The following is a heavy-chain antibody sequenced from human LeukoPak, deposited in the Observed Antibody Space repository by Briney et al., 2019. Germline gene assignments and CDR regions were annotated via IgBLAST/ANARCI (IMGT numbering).Heavy chain of an antibody. CDR3: ARVYYSNSYDYWYFDL. D-gene: IGHD6-13*01. V-gene: IGHV4-34*01. CDR2: INHSGSI. J-gene: IGHJ2*01. Sequence: SETLSLTCTVYGGSFSGYYWSWIRQPPGRGLEWIGEINHSGSINYNPSLKSRVTISVDTSKNQFSLKLSSVTAADTAVYYGARVYYSNSYDYWYFDLWGRGTLVTVSS. CDR1: GGSFSGYY.